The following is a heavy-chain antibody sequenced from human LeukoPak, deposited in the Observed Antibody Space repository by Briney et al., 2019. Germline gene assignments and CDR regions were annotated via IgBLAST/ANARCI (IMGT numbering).Heavy chain of an antibody. CDR1: GGSISSGSYY. V-gene: IGHV4-61*02. CDR3: ARAYYDFWSPNYYYMDV. CDR2: IYTSGST. D-gene: IGHD3-3*01. Sequence: PSETLSLTCTVSGGSISSGSYYWSWIRQPAGKGLEWIGRIYTSGSTYYNPSLKSRVTISVDTSKNQFSLKLSSVTAADTAVYYCARAYYDFWSPNYYYMDVWGKGTTVTVSS. J-gene: IGHJ6*03.